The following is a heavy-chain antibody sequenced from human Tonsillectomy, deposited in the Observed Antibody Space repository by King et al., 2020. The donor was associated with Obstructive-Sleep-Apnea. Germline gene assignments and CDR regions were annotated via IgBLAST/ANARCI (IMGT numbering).Heavy chain of an antibody. CDR1: GFTFSSYA. CDR2: ISYDGSNK. J-gene: IGHJ4*02. D-gene: IGHD2-21*02. V-gene: IGHV3-30*04. Sequence: VQLVESGGGVVQPGRSLRLSCAASGFTFSSYAMHWVRQAPGKGLEWVAVISYDGSNKYYADSVKGRFTISRDNSKTTLDLQMNSLRAEDTAVYYCARDLRLYCGGDCYTLDYWGQGTLVTVSS. CDR3: ARDLRLYCGGDCYTLDY.